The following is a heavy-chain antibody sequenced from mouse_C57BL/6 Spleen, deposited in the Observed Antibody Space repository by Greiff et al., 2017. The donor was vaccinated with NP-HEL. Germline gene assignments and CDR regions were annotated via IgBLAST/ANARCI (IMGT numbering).Heavy chain of an antibody. V-gene: IGHV1-15*01. CDR3: TRSPYYDNGHRLSMDY. CDR2: IDPETGGT. Sequence: VQLQQSGAELVRPGASVTLSCKASGYTFTDYEMHWVKQTPVHGLEWIGAIDPETGGTAYNQKFKGKAILTADKSSSTAYMELRSLTSEDSAVYYYTRSPYYDNGHRLSMDYWGQGTSVTVSS. CDR1: GYTFTDYE. J-gene: IGHJ4*01. D-gene: IGHD1-1*01.